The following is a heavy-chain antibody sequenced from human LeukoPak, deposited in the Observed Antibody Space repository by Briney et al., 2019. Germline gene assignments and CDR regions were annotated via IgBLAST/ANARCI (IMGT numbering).Heavy chain of an antibody. D-gene: IGHD5-24*01. CDR2: ISSSGSYI. V-gene: IGHV3-21*01. Sequence: GGSLRLSCAASGFTFSSYSMNWVRQAPGKGLEWVSSISSSGSYIYYADSVKGRFTISRDNAKNSLYLQMNSLRAEDTAVYYCAREGEMATQGFDIWGQGTMVTVSS. CDR1: GFTFSSYS. CDR3: AREGEMATQGFDI. J-gene: IGHJ3*02.